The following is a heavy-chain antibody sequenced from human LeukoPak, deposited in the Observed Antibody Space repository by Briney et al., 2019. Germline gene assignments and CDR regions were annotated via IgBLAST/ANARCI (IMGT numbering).Heavy chain of an antibody. V-gene: IGHV3-30-3*01. Sequence: PGGSLRLSCAASGFTFSNAYMNWVRQAPGKGLEWVAVISYDGSNKYYADSVKGRFTISRDNSKNTLYLQMNSLRAEDTAVYYCARPIAVAGDYWGQGTLVTVSS. J-gene: IGHJ4*02. CDR2: ISYDGSNK. D-gene: IGHD6-19*01. CDR1: GFTFSNAY. CDR3: ARPIAVAGDY.